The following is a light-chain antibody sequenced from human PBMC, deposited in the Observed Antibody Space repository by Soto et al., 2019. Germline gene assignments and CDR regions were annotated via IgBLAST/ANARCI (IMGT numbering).Light chain of an antibody. CDR3: LSYDSDMISPRYV. J-gene: IGLJ1*01. Sequence: QSVLTQPPSVSGAPGQRVTISYTGSSSNIGAGHDVHWYQQLPGTAPKLLIYGDSNRPSGVPDRFSGSKSGASASLAITGLQAEDEAEYHCLSYDSDMISPRYVFVTGTKETGL. CDR2: GDS. CDR1: SSNIGAGHD. V-gene: IGLV1-40*01.